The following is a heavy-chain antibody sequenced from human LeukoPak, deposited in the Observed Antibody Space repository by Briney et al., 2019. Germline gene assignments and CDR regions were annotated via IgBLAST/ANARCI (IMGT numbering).Heavy chain of an antibody. V-gene: IGHV1-46*01. CDR2: INPSGGST. Sequence: ASVTVSCKASGYTFTSYYMHWVRQAPGQGLEWMGIINPSGGSTSYAQKFQGRVTMTRDTSTSTVYMELSSLRSEDTAVYYCARELTNYYDSSGYPDYWGQGTLVTVSP. CDR3: ARELTNYYDSSGYPDY. D-gene: IGHD3-22*01. CDR1: GYTFTSYY. J-gene: IGHJ4*02.